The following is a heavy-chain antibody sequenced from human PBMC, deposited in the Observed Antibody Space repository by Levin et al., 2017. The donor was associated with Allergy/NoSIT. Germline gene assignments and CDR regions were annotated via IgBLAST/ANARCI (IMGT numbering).Heavy chain of an antibody. V-gene: IGHV3-33*01. CDR3: ARDQDYYGSGSYWPVDY. Sequence: PGESLKISCAASGFTFSSYGMHWVRQAPGKGLEWVAVIWYDGSNKYYADSVKGRFTISRDNSKNTLYLQMNSLRAEDTAVYYCARDQDYYGSGSYWPVDYWGQGTLVTVSS. D-gene: IGHD3-10*01. CDR1: GFTFSSYG. CDR2: IWYDGSNK. J-gene: IGHJ4*02.